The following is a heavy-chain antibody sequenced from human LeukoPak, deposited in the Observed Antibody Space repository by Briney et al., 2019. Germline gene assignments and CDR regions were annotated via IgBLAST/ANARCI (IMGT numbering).Heavy chain of an antibody. D-gene: IGHD1-26*01. J-gene: IGHJ4*02. CDR3: ARENSGSYREYDY. CDR2: IYTSGST. CDR1: GGSISSYY. V-gene: IGHV4-4*07. Sequence: SETLSLTCTVSGGSISSYYWSWIRQPAGKGLEWIGRIYTSGSTNYNASLKSRVSMSVDTSKNQFSLKLSSVTAADTAVFYCARENSGSYREYDYWGQGTLVTVSS.